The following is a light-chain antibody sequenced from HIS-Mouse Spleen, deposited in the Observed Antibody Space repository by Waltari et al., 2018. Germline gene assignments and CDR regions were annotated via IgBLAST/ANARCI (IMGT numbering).Light chain of an antibody. CDR2: KDS. CDR3: QSADSSGTYVV. Sequence: SYELTPPPSVSVSPGQTARITCSGDALPKQYAYWYQQKPGQAPVLVIYKDSERPSGIPEGLSGSSSGTTVTLTISGVQAEDEADYYCQSADSSGTYVVFGGGTKLTVL. J-gene: IGLJ2*01. V-gene: IGLV3-25*03. CDR1: ALPKQY.